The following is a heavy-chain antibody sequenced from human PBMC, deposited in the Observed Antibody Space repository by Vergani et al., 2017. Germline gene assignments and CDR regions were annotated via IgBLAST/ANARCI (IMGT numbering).Heavy chain of an antibody. J-gene: IGHJ6*02. V-gene: IGHV4-59*13. CDR3: ARVMYRDEASTGYRLEGMDI. CDR1: GGSFNTYC. CDR2: IYSTGST. Sequence: QVQLEESGPGLVKPSETLSLTCTVSGGSFNTYCWSWIRQSPGKGLEWIGYIYSTGSTNYNPSLNSRVTMSVDTSKNQFSLKLRSVTAADTAVYFCARVMYRDEASTGYRLEGMDIWGQGTTVTISS. D-gene: IGHD3-9*01.